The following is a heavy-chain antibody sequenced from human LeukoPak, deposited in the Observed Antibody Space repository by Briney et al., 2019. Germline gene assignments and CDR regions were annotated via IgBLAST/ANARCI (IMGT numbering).Heavy chain of an antibody. D-gene: IGHD6-6*01. V-gene: IGHV3-48*03. CDR1: GFTFSNYE. CDR3: ARLYSSSADY. Sequence: GGSLRLSCAASGFTFSNYEMNWVRQAPGKGLEWVSHISSSGSTIYYAGSVKGRFTISRDNAKKSLYLQMNSLRAEDTAVYYCARLYSSSADYWGQGTLVTVSS. J-gene: IGHJ4*02. CDR2: ISSSGSTI.